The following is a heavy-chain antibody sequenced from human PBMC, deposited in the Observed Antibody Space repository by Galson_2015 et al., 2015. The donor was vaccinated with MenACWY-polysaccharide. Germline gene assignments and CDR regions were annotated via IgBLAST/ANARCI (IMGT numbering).Heavy chain of an antibody. D-gene: IGHD2-8*01. CDR1: GFTFSSYA. CDR2: ISGGGGST. Sequence: SLRLSCAASGFTFSSYAMSWVRQAPGKGLEWVSTISGGGGSTYYADSVKGRFTISGDNSKNTLFLQMNSLGAEDTAVYYRANLMVYGRPCYYGIDVWGQGTTVTVSS. CDR3: ANLMVYGRPCYYGIDV. V-gene: IGHV3-23*01. J-gene: IGHJ6*02.